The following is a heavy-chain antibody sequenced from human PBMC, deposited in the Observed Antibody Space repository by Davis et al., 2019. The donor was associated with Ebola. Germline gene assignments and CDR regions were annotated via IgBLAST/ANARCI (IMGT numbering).Heavy chain of an antibody. J-gene: IGHJ6*02. CDR1: GGSISSYY. Sequence: GSLRLSCTVSGGSISSYYWSWIRQPPGKGLECIGYIYYSGSANYNSSLKSRVTISVDTSKNQFSLKLSSVTAAYTAVYYCASGRGVGVLVQAATSSYYGMDVWGQGTTVTVSS. CDR2: IYYSGSA. D-gene: IGHD2-2*01. V-gene: IGHV4-59*08. CDR3: ASGRGVGVLVQAATSSYYGMDV.